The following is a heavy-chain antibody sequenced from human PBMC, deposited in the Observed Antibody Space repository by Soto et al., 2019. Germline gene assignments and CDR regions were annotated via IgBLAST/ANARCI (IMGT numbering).Heavy chain of an antibody. V-gene: IGHV4-34*01. CDR2: INHSGST. Sequence: TSETLSLTCAVYGGSFSGYYWSWIRQPPGKGLEWIGEINHSGSTNYNPSLKSRVTISVDTSKNQFSLKLSSVTAADTAVYYCARAGYYDFWSALDLWGRGTLVTSPQ. CDR3: ARAGYYDFWSALDL. CDR1: GGSFSGYY. J-gene: IGHJ2*01. D-gene: IGHD3-3*01.